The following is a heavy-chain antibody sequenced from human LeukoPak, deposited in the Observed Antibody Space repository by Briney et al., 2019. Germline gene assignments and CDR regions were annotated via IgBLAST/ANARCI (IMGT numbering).Heavy chain of an antibody. J-gene: IGHJ4*02. Sequence: SETLSLTCTVSGGSISSGGYYWSWIRQHPGKGLEWIGYIYYSGSTYYNPSLKSRVTISVDTSKNQFSLRLSSVTAADTAVYYCARVGFSPEPDYWGQGTLVTVSS. D-gene: IGHD1-14*01. CDR2: IYYSGST. CDR1: GGSISSGGYY. CDR3: ARVGFSPEPDY. V-gene: IGHV4-31*03.